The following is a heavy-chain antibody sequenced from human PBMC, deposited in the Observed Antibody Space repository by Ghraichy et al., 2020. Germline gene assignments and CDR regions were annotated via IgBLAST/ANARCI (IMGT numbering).Heavy chain of an antibody. Sequence: SETLSLTCTVSGYSISSGYYWGWIRQPPGKGLEWIGSIYHSGSTYYNPSLKSRVTISVDTSKNQFSLKLSSVTAADTAVYYCARETGSTMVRGEQSDYWGQGTLVTVSS. J-gene: IGHJ4*02. D-gene: IGHD3-10*01. CDR3: ARETGSTMVRGEQSDY. CDR1: GYSISSGYY. CDR2: IYHSGST. V-gene: IGHV4-38-2*02.